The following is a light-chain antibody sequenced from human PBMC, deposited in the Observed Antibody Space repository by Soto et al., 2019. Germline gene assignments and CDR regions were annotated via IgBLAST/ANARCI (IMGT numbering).Light chain of an antibody. J-gene: IGKJ1*01. V-gene: IGKV1-5*01. CDR2: DAS. Sequence: DIQMTQSPSTLSASVEDTVTVTCRASQSIGRWLAWYQQKPGKAPKLLIFDASTLENGVPARFSGSRSGPEFSLTISSLQPDDFATYYCQQYYSYWTFGQGTNVEIK. CDR3: QQYYSYWT. CDR1: QSIGRW.